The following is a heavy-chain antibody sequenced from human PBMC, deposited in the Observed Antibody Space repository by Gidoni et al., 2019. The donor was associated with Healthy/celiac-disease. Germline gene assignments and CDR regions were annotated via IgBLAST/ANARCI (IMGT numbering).Heavy chain of an antibody. D-gene: IGHD2-21*02. CDR2: INPNSGGT. Sequence: QVQLVQSGAAVKKPGASVKVSCKASGYTFTGYYMHWVRQAPGQGLEWMGWINPNSGGTNYAQKFQGRVTMTRDTSISTAYMELSRLRSDDTAVYYCARLSAYCGGDCSTGFDYWGQGTLVTVSS. CDR3: ARLSAYCGGDCSTGFDY. V-gene: IGHV1-2*02. J-gene: IGHJ4*02. CDR1: GYTFTGYY.